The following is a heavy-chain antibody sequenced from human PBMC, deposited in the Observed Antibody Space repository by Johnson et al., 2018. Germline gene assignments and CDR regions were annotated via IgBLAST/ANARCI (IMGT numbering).Heavy chain of an antibody. J-gene: IGHJ6*02. CDR1: GYTFTNYY. D-gene: IGHD4-17*01. V-gene: IGHV1-46*01. CDR2: INPSGGST. CDR3: SRGSAVTTYYYSMDV. Sequence: QVQLVQSGAEVKKPGASVKVSCKASGYTFTNYYMQWVREAPGQGLEWMGIINPSGGSTTNAQKFQGRVTMTRDTSTSTVYMELSSLGSEDTAGYYCSRGSAVTTYYYSMDVWGQGTTVTVSS.